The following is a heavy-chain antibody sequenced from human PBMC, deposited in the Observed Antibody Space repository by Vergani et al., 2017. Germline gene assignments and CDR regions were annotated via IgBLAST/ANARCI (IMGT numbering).Heavy chain of an antibody. CDR1: GFTFSHYA. V-gene: IGHV3-30-3*01. CDR3: ARDWNSGCKKYHRGSGYDSKWALDY. J-gene: IGHJ4*02. Sequence: QVQLVESGGGVVQPVRSLRLSCVAFGFTFSHYAMPWVRQAPGEGLEWLAVITFDGDHQYSADSVKGRFTVFRDNSRNTLFLEMKSLRPEDTGVYYCARDWNSGCKKYHRGSGYDSKWALDYWGQATRVTVSS. D-gene: IGHD1-1*01. CDR2: ITFDGDHQ.